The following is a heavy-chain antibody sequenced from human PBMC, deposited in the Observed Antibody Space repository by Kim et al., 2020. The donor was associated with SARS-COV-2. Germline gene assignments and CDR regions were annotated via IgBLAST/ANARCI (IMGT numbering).Heavy chain of an antibody. D-gene: IGHD3-10*01. Sequence: YGAAVKGRFTFARDDSKNMAFLQMNSLKTEDTAVYYCVASYGGDYYGMDVWGQGTTVTVSS. CDR3: VASYGGDYYGMDV. V-gene: IGHV3-73*01. J-gene: IGHJ6*02.